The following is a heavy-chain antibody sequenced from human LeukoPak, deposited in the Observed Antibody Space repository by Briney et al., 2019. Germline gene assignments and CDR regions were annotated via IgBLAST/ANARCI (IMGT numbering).Heavy chain of an antibody. J-gene: IGHJ6*04. CDR2: IKEDGGEG. V-gene: IGHV3-7*01. CDR3: ATRYCTISACRASSYKSFDV. Sequence: QPGGSLRLSCAASGFTFSSYSMNWVRQAPGKGLEWVANIKEDGGEGYYVDSVKGRFTVSRDNAKNSLYLQLTSLRAEDTAVYYCATRYCTISACRASSYKSFDVWGKGTTVTVSS. D-gene: IGHD2-8*01. CDR1: GFTFSSYS.